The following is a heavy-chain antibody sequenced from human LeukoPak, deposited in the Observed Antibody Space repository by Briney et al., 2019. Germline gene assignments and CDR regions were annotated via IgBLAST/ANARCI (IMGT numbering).Heavy chain of an antibody. J-gene: IGHJ4*02. CDR1: GFTFSSYW. D-gene: IGHD6-13*01. Sequence: PGGSLRLSCAASGFTFSSYWMSWVRQASGRGLEWVANIKQDGSERYYVDSVKGRFTISRDNAKNSLYLQMDSLRAEDTAVYYCARAAHSSSAFWGQGTLVTVSS. V-gene: IGHV3-7*01. CDR3: ARAAHSSSAF. CDR2: IKQDGSER.